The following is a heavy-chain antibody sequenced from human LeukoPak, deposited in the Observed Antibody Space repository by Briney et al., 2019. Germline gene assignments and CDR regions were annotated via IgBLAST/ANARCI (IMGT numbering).Heavy chain of an antibody. V-gene: IGHV1-3*01. CDR1: GYTFTSYA. D-gene: IGHD4-11*01. J-gene: IGHJ4*02. CDR2: INAGNGNT. Sequence: ASVKVSCKASGYTFTSYAMHWVRQAPGQRLEWMGWINAGNGNTKYSQKFQGRVTITADESTSTAYMELSSLRSEDTAVYYCARMTTVHLFDYWGQGTLVTVSS. CDR3: ARMTTVHLFDY.